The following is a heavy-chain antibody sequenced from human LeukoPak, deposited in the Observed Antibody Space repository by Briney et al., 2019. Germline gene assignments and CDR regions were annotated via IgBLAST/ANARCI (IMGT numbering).Heavy chain of an antibody. CDR2: INQDGSEK. V-gene: IGHV3-7*04. CDR1: GFTFSTYW. J-gene: IGHJ4*02. D-gene: IGHD3-10*01. CDR3: ARQGGLWFGESKNDY. Sequence: PGGSLRLACAAPGFTFSTYWMSSVRQAPGKGLAWAANINQDGSEKYHVDSVKGRFIISRDNARNSLYLQMNSLRAEDTAVYYCARQGGLWFGESKNDYWGQGTLVTVSS.